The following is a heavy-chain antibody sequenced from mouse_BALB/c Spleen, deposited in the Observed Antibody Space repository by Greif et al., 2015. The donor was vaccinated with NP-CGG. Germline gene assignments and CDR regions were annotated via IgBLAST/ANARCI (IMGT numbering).Heavy chain of an antibody. V-gene: IGHV3-8*02. D-gene: IGHD2-4*01. CDR3: ASYYDYDAGAMDY. J-gene: IGHJ4*01. Sequence: EVQLQQSGPSLVKPSQTLSLTCSVTGDSITSGYWNWIRKFPGNKLEYMGYISYSGSTYYNPSLKSRISITRDTSKNXCYLQLNSVTTEDTATYYCASYYDYDAGAMDYWGQGTSVTVSS. CDR2: ISYSGST. CDR1: GDSITSGY.